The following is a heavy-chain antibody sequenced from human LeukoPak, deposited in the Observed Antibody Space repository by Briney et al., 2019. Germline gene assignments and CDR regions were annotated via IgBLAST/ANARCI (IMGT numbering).Heavy chain of an antibody. J-gene: IGHJ5*02. CDR1: GGTFSNYA. D-gene: IGHD3-10*01. V-gene: IGHV1-69*13. CDR2: IIPILGTT. Sequence: SVKVTCKASGGTFSNYAISWVRQAPGQGLDWMGGIIPILGTTDYAQNFQGRVTITADESTSSAYMELSSLRSEDTAVYYCAREVGGSGMLSWFDPWGQGTLVTVSS. CDR3: AREVGGSGMLSWFDP.